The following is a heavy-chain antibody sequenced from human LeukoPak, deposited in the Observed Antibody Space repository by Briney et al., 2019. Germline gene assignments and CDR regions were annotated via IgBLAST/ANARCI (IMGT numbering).Heavy chain of an antibody. CDR1: EDSVSSNSAA. Sequence: SQTLSLTCAISEDSVSSNSAAWNWIRQSPSRGLEWLGRTYYRSKWYNDYAVSVKSRITINPDTSKNQFSLQLNSVTPEDTAVYYCAREGPYGSGSYYTLLDYWGQGTRVTGSS. V-gene: IGHV6-1*01. D-gene: IGHD3-10*01. CDR2: TYYRSKWYN. J-gene: IGHJ4*02. CDR3: AREGPYGSGSYYTLLDY.